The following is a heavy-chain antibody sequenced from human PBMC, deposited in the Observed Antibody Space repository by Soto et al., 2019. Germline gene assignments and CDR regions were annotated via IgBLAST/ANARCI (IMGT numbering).Heavy chain of an antibody. D-gene: IGHD1-7*01. J-gene: IGHJ3*02. V-gene: IGHV5-51*01. CDR3: ARLTKTGTSLSAFDI. Sequence: KVSCKASGYSFTSYWIGWVRQMPGKGLEWMGIIYPGDSDTRYSPSFQGQVTISADKSISTAYLQWSSLKASDTAMYYCARLTKTGTSLSAFDIWGQGTMVTVSS. CDR2: IYPGDSDT. CDR1: GYSFTSYW.